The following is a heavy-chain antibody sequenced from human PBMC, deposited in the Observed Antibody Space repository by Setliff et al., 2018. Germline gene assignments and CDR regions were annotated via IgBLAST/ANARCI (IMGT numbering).Heavy chain of an antibody. CDR2: ISSSSSYI. D-gene: IGHD3-22*01. V-gene: IGHV3-21*01. J-gene: IGHJ4*02. CDR3: ARVDYYYDSSGYRRNDYYFDY. CDR1: GFTFSSYS. Sequence: GSLRLSCAASGFTFSSYSMNWVRQAPGKGLEWVSYISSSSSYIYYADSVKGRFTISRDNAKNSLYLQMNSLSAEDTAVYYCARVDYYYDSSGYRRNDYYFDYWGQGTLVTVSS.